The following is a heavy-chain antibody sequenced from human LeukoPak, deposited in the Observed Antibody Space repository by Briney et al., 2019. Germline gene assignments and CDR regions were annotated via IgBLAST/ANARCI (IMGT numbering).Heavy chain of an antibody. Sequence: GGSLRLSCAAPGFTFSSYAMSWVRQAPGKGLERVSAISGSGGSTYYADSVKGRFTISRDNSKNTLYLQMNSLRAEDTAVYYCAKDPRYCSSNSCSNNWFHPWVQGTLVTVSS. J-gene: IGHJ5*02. CDR3: AKDPRYCSSNSCSNNWFHP. V-gene: IGHV3-23*01. CDR1: GFTFSSYA. D-gene: IGHD2-2*01. CDR2: ISGSGGST.